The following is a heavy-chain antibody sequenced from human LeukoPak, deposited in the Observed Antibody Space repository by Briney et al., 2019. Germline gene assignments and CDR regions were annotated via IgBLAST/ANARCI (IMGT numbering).Heavy chain of an antibody. V-gene: IGHV4-59*01. CDR3: ARVKGGLDDFWSGRGNWLDP. Sequence: SETLSLTCTVSGGSISSYYWSWIRQPPGKGLEWIGYIYYSGSTNYNPSLKSRVTISVDTSKNQFSLKLSSVTAADTAVYYCARVKGGLDDFWSGRGNWLDPWGQGTLVTVSS. CDR2: IYYSGST. CDR1: GGSISSYY. D-gene: IGHD3-3*01. J-gene: IGHJ5*02.